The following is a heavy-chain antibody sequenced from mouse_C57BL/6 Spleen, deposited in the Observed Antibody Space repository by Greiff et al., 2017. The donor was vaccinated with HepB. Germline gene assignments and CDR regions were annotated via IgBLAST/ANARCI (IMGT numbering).Heavy chain of an antibody. CDR1: GFTFSSYA. CDR2: ISDGGSYT. CDR3: ARALSYSNYPYYYAMDY. J-gene: IGHJ4*01. V-gene: IGHV5-4*01. D-gene: IGHD2-5*01. Sequence: EVQLVESGGGLVKPGGSLKLSCAASGFTFSSYAMSWVRQTPEKRLEWVATISDGGSYTYYPDNVKGRFTISRDNAKNNLYLQMSHLKSEDTAMYYCARALSYSNYPYYYAMDYWGQGTSVTVSS.